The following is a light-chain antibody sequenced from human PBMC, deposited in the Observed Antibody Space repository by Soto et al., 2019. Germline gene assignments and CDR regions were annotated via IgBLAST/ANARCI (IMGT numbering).Light chain of an antibody. V-gene: IGKV1-5*03. CDR1: QSISVW. CDR2: KAS. J-gene: IGKJ1*01. Sequence: DIQITQSPSTLSASVGDRVTITFRATQSISVWLAAYQQKAGKAPRLLLYKASSLESGVPSRFSGSGSETEFTLTTSGLQPGDSATYYCQQYNSYSPTFGQGTKVDIK. CDR3: QQYNSYSPT.